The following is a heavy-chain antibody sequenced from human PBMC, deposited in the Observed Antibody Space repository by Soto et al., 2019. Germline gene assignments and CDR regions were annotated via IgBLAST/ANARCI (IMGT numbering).Heavy chain of an antibody. CDR1: GFTFSSYD. D-gene: IGHD1-1*01. Sequence: PGGSLRLSCAASGFTFSSYDMHWVCQATGKGLEWVSAIGTAGDTYYPGSVKGRFTISRENAKNSLYLQMNSLRAEDTAVYYCARNVETPGLYYFDYWGQGTLVTVSS. J-gene: IGHJ4*02. CDR3: ARNVETPGLYYFDY. CDR2: IGTAGDT. V-gene: IGHV3-13*01.